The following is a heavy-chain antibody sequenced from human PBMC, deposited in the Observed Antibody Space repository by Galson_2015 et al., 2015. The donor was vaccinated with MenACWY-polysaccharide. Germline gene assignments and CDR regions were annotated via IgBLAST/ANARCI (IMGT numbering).Heavy chain of an antibody. CDR3: AIYCSSISCYGGGGP. J-gene: IGHJ5*02. CDR1: GFTFSSYW. Sequence: SLRLSCAASGFTFSSYWMQWVRQVPGKGLEWVSHIRSDGSRTSDADSVKGRFTISRDNAKNTLNLQMNSLRAEDTAVYYCAIYCSSISCYGGGGPWGQGTLVIVSS. CDR2: IRSDGSRT. V-gene: IGHV3-74*01. D-gene: IGHD2-2*01.